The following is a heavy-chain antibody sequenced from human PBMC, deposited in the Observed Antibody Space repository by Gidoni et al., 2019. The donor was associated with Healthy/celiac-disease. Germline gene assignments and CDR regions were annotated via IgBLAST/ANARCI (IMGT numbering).Heavy chain of an antibody. CDR1: GGSFSGYY. D-gene: IGHD2-2*01. V-gene: IGHV4-34*01. CDR2: INHSGST. CDR3: AREQYQRPRWFDP. J-gene: IGHJ5*02. Sequence: QVPLQQWGAGLLKPSETLSLPCAVYGGSFSGYYWSWIRQPPGKGLEWIGEINHSGSTNYNPSLKSRVTISVDTSKNQFSLKLSSVTAADTAVYYCAREQYQRPRWFDPWGQGTLVTVSS.